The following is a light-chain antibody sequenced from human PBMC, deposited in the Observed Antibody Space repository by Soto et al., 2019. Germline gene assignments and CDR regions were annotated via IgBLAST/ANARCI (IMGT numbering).Light chain of an antibody. V-gene: IGLV1-44*01. Sequence: QSVYTPPASTSGTPGQRGTISCSGSSSNIGSNTVNWYQQLPGTAPKLLIYSNHHRPSGVPDRFSGSKSGTSASLAISGLQSEDEADYYCAACDDSLNGYVFGTGTKVTVL. CDR2: SNH. CDR1: SSNIGSNT. J-gene: IGLJ1*01. CDR3: AACDDSLNGYV.